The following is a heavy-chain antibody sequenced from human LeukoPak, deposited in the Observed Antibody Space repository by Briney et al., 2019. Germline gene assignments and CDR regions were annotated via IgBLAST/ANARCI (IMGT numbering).Heavy chain of an antibody. J-gene: IGHJ4*02. Sequence: GGSLRLSCAASGFTLSDYYMSWIRQAPGKGLEWVSYISSSSSYTNYADSVKGRFTISRDNAKNSLYLQMDSLRAEDTAVYYCARLRRGVAYYFDYWGQGTLVTVSS. D-gene: IGHD2-8*02. CDR3: ARLRRGVAYYFDY. CDR2: ISSSSSYT. V-gene: IGHV3-11*06. CDR1: GFTLSDYY.